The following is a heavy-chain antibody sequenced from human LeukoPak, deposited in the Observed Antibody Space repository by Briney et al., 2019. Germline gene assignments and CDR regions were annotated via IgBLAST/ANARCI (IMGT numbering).Heavy chain of an antibody. J-gene: IGHJ6*03. Sequence: PSETLSLTCAVSGGSISSSNWWSWVRQPPGKGLEWIGYIYYSGSTNYNPSLKSRVTISVDTSKNQFSLKLSSVTAADTAVYYCARGRRDGYNPYYYYMDVWGKGTTVTISS. V-gene: IGHV4-4*02. D-gene: IGHD5-24*01. CDR3: ARGRRDGYNPYYYYMDV. CDR1: GGSISSSNW. CDR2: IYYSGST.